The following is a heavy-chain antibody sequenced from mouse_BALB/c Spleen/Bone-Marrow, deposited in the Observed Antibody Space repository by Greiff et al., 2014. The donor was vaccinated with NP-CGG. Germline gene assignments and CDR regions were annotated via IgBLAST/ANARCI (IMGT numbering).Heavy chain of an antibody. CDR1: GYTFTSYV. CDR2: IHPYNDGT. J-gene: IGHJ2*01. V-gene: IGHV1-14*01. D-gene: IGHD2-10*02. CDR3: ARRYGNYYFDY. Sequence: VHVKQSGPELVKPGASVKMSCKASGYTFTSYVMHWVKQKPGQGLEWIGYIHPYNDGTKYNEKFKGKATLTSDKSSSTAYVELSSLTSEDSAVYYCARRYGNYYFDYWGQGTTLTVSS.